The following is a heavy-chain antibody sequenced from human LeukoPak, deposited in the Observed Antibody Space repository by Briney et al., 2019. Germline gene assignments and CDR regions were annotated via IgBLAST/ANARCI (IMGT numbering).Heavy chain of an antibody. J-gene: IGHJ4*02. CDR2: MYASGSP. CDR3: AREGIGRVHLDN. Sequence: SETLSLTCTVSGGSVSGYYWSWIRQPAGKGLEWIGHMYASGSPNYSPSLKSRVTMSVDTSRNQFSLELTSVTAADTAIYFCAREGIGRVHLDNWGQGTVVTVSS. V-gene: IGHV4-4*07. D-gene: IGHD2-21*01. CDR1: GGSVSGYY.